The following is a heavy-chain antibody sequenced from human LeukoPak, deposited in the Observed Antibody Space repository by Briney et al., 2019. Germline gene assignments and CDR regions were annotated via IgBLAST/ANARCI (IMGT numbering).Heavy chain of an antibody. J-gene: IGHJ4*02. CDR3: ATWYYYDHSDYYLADY. Sequence: ASVKVSCKASGYTLTGYYMHWVRQAPGQGLEWRGGISAYNGNTNYAQKLQGRVTMTKDTSTDTAYMELSSLRSEDTAVYYCATWYYYDHSDYYLADYWGQGTLVTVSS. CDR1: GYTLTGYY. D-gene: IGHD3-22*01. V-gene: IGHV1-18*04. CDR2: ISAYNGNT.